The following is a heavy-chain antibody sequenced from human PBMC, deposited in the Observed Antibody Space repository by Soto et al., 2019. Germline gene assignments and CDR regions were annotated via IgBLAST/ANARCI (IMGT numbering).Heavy chain of an antibody. CDR2: ISAYNGNT. CDR3: ARDFGAYTAMASYFDY. J-gene: IGHJ4*02. V-gene: IGHV1-18*01. D-gene: IGHD5-18*01. CDR1: GYTFTSYG. Sequence: ASVKVSCKASGYTFTSYGISWVRQAPGQGLEWMGWISAYNGNTNYAQKLQGRVTMTTDTSTSTAYMELRSLRSDDTAVYYCARDFGAYTAMASYFDYWGQGTLVTVSS.